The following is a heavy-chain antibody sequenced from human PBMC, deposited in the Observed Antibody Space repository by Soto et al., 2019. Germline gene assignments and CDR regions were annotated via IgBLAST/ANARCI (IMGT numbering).Heavy chain of an antibody. CDR2: INHRGST. D-gene: IGHD5-12*01. J-gene: IGHJ4*02. Sequence: SETLSLTCAVYGGSFSGYYWSWIRQPPGKGLEWIGEINHRGSTNYNPSLKSRVTISVDTSKNQFSLKLSSVTAADTAVYYCARRYSGYDLDYWGQGTLVTVSS. V-gene: IGHV4-34*01. CDR3: ARRYSGYDLDY. CDR1: GGSFSGYY.